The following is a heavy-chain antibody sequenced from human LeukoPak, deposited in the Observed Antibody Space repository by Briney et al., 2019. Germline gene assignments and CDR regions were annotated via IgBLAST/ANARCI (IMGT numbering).Heavy chain of an antibody. D-gene: IGHD1-26*01. Sequence: PRRSLRLSCAASGFTFSSYAMHWVRQTPGKGLEWVAVISYDGSNKYYADSVKGRFTISRDNSKNTLYLQMNSLRAEDKAVYYCARVSGGRHAYDYWGQGTLVTVSS. CDR1: GFTFSSYA. CDR2: ISYDGSNK. J-gene: IGHJ4*02. CDR3: ARVSGGRHAYDY. V-gene: IGHV3-30-3*01.